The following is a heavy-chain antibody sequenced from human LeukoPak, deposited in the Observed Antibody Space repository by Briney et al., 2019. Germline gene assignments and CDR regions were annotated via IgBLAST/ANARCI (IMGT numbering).Heavy chain of an antibody. CDR2: IIGSSGDT. J-gene: IGHJ4*02. D-gene: IGHD5-12*01. V-gene: IGHV3-23*01. CDR3: AKGAYDYIEMGYFDD. CDR1: GFRFSNFA. Sequence: GSLRLSCAASGFRFSNFAMSWVRQAPGKGLEWVSLIIGSSGDTLYADSVKGRFTISRDISKNRLYLQMNSLRAEDTALYYCAKGAYDYIEMGYFDDWGQGTLVTVSS.